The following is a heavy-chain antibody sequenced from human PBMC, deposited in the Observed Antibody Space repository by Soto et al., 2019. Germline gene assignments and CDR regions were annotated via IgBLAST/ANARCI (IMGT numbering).Heavy chain of an antibody. CDR1: GFTFSSYG. CDR3: ARDGRSYGLLKPYYYDGMDV. J-gene: IGHJ6*02. CDR2: IWYDGSNK. D-gene: IGHD3-9*01. Sequence: GWSLRLSCAASGFTFSSYGMHWVRQAPGKGLEWVAVIWYDGSNKYYADSVKGRFTISRDNSKNTLYLQMNSLRAEDTAVYSCARDGRSYGLLKPYYYDGMDVWGQGTTVTVSS. V-gene: IGHV3-33*01.